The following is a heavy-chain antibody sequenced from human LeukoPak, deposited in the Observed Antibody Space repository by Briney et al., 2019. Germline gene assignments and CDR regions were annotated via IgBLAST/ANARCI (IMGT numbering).Heavy chain of an antibody. D-gene: IGHD6-13*01. J-gene: IGHJ6*02. CDR3: ARGPAGTNYYFYGMDV. CDR2: INPSSSTT. V-gene: IGHV1-46*01. Sequence: GASVTVSCKTSGYTFTNYYMHWVRQAPGQGLEWMGIINPSSSTTSFAQKFQGRVTMTRDTSTSTLYMQLSSLRSEDTAVYYCARGPAGTNYYFYGMDVWGQGTTVTVSS. CDR1: GYTFTNYY.